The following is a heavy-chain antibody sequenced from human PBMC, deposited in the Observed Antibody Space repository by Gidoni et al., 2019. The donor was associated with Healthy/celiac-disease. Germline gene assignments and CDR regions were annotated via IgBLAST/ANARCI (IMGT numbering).Heavy chain of an antibody. CDR1: GFTFSSYG. CDR3: ARGGGLLWFRELFSPYDY. Sequence: EVQLVESGGGLVKPGGSLRLSCAASGFTFSSYGMNWVRQAPGKGLEWVSSISSSSSYIYYADSVKGRFTISRDNAKNSLYLQMNSLRAEDTAVYYCARGGGLLWFRELFSPYDYWGQGTLVTVSS. CDR2: ISSSSSYI. J-gene: IGHJ4*02. D-gene: IGHD3-10*01. V-gene: IGHV3-21*01.